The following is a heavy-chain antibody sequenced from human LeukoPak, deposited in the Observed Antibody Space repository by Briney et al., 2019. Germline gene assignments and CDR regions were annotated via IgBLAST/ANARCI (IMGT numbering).Heavy chain of an antibody. CDR1: GYTFSGNY. Sequence: ASVKVSCKASGYTFSGNYIHWVRQAPGQGLEWMGWINPNNGGTYYPQKFQGRVTMTRDTSISTAYMELSRLRSDDTAVYYCARGSIVGATFDYFDYWGQGTLVTVSS. CDR3: ARGSIVGATFDYFDY. D-gene: IGHD1-26*01. CDR2: INPNNGGT. J-gene: IGHJ4*02. V-gene: IGHV1-2*02.